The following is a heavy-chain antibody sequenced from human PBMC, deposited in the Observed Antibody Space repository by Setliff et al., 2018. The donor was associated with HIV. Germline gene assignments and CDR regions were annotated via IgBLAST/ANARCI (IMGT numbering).Heavy chain of an antibody. CDR3: ARHITNWGSPRGVNY. V-gene: IGHV4-38-2*02. Sequence: SETLSLTCTVSGYSITNNNYWGWIRQTPEKGLEWIGDFYYSGTTYYNPSLKSRATISVDTSQNQFSLKLSSVTVADTAVYYCARHITNWGSPRGVNYWGQGTPVTVSS. CDR1: GYSITNNNY. J-gene: IGHJ4*02. CDR2: FYYSGTT. D-gene: IGHD7-27*01.